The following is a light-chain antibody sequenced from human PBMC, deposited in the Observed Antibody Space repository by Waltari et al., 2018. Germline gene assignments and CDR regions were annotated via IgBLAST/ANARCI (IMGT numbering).Light chain of an antibody. CDR3: CSYAGLGIYV. V-gene: IGLV2-23*02. CDR2: EVT. J-gene: IGLJ1*01. Sequence: QSGLTQPASVSGSPGQSITIPCTGTSSAVGNYNLVSWYQQYPGKAPKPMVYEVTRRSSGVSDRFSGSKSGNTASLTIYGLQSEDEADYYCCSYAGLGIYVFGTGTKVTVL. CDR1: SSAVGNYNL.